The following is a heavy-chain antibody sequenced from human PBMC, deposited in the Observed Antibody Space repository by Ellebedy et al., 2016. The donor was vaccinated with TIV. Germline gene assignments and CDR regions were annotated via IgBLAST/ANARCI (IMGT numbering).Heavy chain of an antibody. CDR3: AREEDYYDSSGYFDY. V-gene: IGHV3-7*01. J-gene: IGHJ4*02. CDR2: IKQDGSEK. CDR1: GFTFSGYW. Sequence: GGSLRLXXAASGFTFSGYWMSWVRQAPGKGLEWVANIKQDGSEKYYVDSVKGRFTISRDNAKNSLYLQMNSLRAEDTAVYYCAREEDYYDSSGYFDYWGQGTLVTVSS. D-gene: IGHD3-22*01.